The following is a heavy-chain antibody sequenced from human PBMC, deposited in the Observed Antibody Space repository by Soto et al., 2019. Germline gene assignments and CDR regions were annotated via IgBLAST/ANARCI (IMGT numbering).Heavy chain of an antibody. CDR1: GFTFSSYG. D-gene: IGHD6-13*01. Sequence: QVQLVESGGGVVQPGRSLRLSCAASGFTFSSYGMHWVRQAPGKGLEWVAVISYDGSNKYYADSVKGRFTISRDNSKNTLYLQMNSLRAEDTAVYYCAKDREQQLGGSNYYYYGMDVWGQGTTVTVSS. CDR3: AKDREQQLGGSNYYYYGMDV. J-gene: IGHJ6*02. CDR2: ISYDGSNK. V-gene: IGHV3-30*18.